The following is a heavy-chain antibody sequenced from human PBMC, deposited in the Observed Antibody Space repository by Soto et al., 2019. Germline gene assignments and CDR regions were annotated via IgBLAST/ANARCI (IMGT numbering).Heavy chain of an antibody. V-gene: IGHV4-34*01. CDR1: GGSFSDYY. Sequence: QVQLQQWGAGLLKPSETLSLTCGVYGGSFSDYYWSWIRQPPGKGLEWIGDINHSGSTNYNPSLTSRVTISVDTSKNQFSLKLSSVTAADTAVYYCGGIAVADWGQGTLVTVSS. J-gene: IGHJ4*02. D-gene: IGHD6-19*01. CDR2: INHSGST. CDR3: GGIAVAD.